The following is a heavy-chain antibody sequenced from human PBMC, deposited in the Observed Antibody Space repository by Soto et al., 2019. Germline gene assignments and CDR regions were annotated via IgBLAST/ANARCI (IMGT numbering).Heavy chain of an antibody. CDR3: ARDGGCRHGYTVGCSWFDP. CDR2: IWYDGSNK. CDR1: GFTFSSYG. D-gene: IGHD5-12*01. Sequence: QVQLVESGGGVVQPGRSLRLSCAASGFTFSSYGMHWVRQAPGKGLEWVAVIWYDGSNKYYADSVKGRFTISRDNSKNTLYLQMSSLRAEDTAVYYCARDGGCRHGYTVGCSWFDPWVQGTLVTVSS. J-gene: IGHJ5*02. V-gene: IGHV3-33*01.